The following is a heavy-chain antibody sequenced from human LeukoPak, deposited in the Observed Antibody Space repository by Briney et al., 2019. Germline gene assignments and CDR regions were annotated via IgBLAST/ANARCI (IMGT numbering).Heavy chain of an antibody. J-gene: IGHJ4*02. Sequence: PGGSLRLSCAASGFTFSSYAMHWVRQAPGKGLEWVAVISYDGSNKYYADSVKGRFTISRDNSKNTLYLQMNSLRAEDTAVYYCAKDHREEAAVADYWGQGTLVTVSS. CDR3: AKDHREEAAVADY. D-gene: IGHD6-13*01. CDR2: ISYDGSNK. CDR1: GFTFSSYA. V-gene: IGHV3-30-3*01.